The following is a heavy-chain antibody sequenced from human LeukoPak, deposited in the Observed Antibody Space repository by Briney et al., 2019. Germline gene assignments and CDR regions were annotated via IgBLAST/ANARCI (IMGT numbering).Heavy chain of an antibody. V-gene: IGHV4-38-2*02. J-gene: IGHJ4*02. D-gene: IGHD3-22*01. CDR2: SYHGGLT. CDR3: AGRTSYYYASSGFEY. Sequence: SETLSLTCTVAGYSISSGYYWGWSQQPPGKVVEGVGNSYHGGLTYYNPSLKSRVTISVDTSKNQFSLKLNSVTAADTAVYYFAGRTSYYYASSGFEYWGQGPLVSVFS. CDR1: GYSISSGYY.